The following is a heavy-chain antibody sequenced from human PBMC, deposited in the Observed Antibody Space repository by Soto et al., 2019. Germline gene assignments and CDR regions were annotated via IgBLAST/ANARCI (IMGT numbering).Heavy chain of an antibody. CDR1: AFTFSNYG. D-gene: IGHD2-15*01. CDR2: ISGTGSST. Sequence: GGSLRLSCAASAFTFSNYGMSWVRQAPGKGLEWVSVISGTGSSTYYADSVKGRFTISRDNSKNTLYLQMNSLRAEDAAVYYCARTWCSDGSCYQDRAFDVWGQGTMVTVSS. V-gene: IGHV3-23*01. J-gene: IGHJ3*01. CDR3: ARTWCSDGSCYQDRAFDV.